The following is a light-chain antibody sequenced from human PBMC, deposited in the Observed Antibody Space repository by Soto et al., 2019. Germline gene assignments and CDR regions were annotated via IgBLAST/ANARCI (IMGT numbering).Light chain of an antibody. CDR2: EAS. Sequence: IVLTQSPATLSLSPWERATLSCRASQSVSSYLAWYQQKPGQAPRLLMYEASTRATGIPARCSGSGSGTEFTLTINNLRPEDFAVYYCQQYRGWPRTFGQGTKVDIK. CDR1: QSVSSY. CDR3: QQYRGWPRT. V-gene: IGKV3-11*01. J-gene: IGKJ1*01.